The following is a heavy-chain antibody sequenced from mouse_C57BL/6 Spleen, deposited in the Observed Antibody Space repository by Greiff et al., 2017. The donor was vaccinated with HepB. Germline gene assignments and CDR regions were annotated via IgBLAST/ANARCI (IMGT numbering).Heavy chain of an antibody. CDR2: ISYDGSN. CDR1: GYSITSGYY. Sequence: EVKLVESGPGLVKPSQSLSLTCSVTGYSITSGYYWNWIRQFPGNKLEWMGYISYDGSNNYNPSLKNRISITRDTSKNQFFLKLNSVTTEDTATYYCASLYDYSFAYWGQGTLVTVSA. J-gene: IGHJ3*01. D-gene: IGHD2-4*01. V-gene: IGHV3-6*01. CDR3: ASLYDYSFAY.